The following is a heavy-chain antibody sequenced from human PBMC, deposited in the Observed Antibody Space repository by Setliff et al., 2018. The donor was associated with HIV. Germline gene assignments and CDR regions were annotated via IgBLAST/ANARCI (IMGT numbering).Heavy chain of an antibody. J-gene: IGHJ6*02. V-gene: IGHV3-74*01. CDR3: VRGLAAAGGYAMDV. CDR1: GFTFNSYW. CDR2: IKSDGSYT. D-gene: IGHD6-13*01. Sequence: QPGGSLRLSCAASGFTFNSYWMHWVRQAPGKGLVWVSRIKSDGSYTSYADSAKGRFTISRDNAKNTLHLQMNSLRAEDTAVYYCVRGLAAAGGYAMDVWGQGTTVTV.